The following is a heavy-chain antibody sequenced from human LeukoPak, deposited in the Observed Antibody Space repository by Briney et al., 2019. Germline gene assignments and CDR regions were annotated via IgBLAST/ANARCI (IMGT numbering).Heavy chain of an antibody. CDR3: AAQIPRFDY. D-gene: IGHD2-21*01. Sequence: GGSLRLSCAASGFTFSSYSMNWVRQAPGKGLEWVSSISSSSSYIYYADSVKCRFTISRDNAKNTLYLQMNSLRAEDTAVYYCAAQIPRFDYWGQGTLVTVSS. CDR2: ISSSSSYI. J-gene: IGHJ4*02. CDR1: GFTFSSYS. V-gene: IGHV3-21*01.